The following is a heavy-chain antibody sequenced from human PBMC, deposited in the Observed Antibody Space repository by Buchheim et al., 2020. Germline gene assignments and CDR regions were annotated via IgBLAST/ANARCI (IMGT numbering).Heavy chain of an antibody. Sequence: QVQLVESGGGVVQPGRSLRRSCAASGFSFSRYGMQWVRQAPGKGLVWVAVISSDASVSYYANSVKDPFTISRDNSKNTLCPQMNSLRAEDTAVYYCAKERRDGGWYFDWGQGAL. CDR3: AKERRDGGWYFD. D-gene: IGHD6-19*01. V-gene: IGHV3-30*18. CDR2: ISSDASVS. J-gene: IGHJ4*02. CDR1: GFSFSRYG.